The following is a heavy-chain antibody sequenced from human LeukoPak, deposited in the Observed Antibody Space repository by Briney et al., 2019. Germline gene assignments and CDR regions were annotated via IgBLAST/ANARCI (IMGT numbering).Heavy chain of an antibody. CDR3: ARETSSGYYYYYMDV. CDR2: INWNGGST. J-gene: IGHJ6*03. D-gene: IGHD6-19*01. Sequence: PGGSLRLSCAASGFTFDDYGMSWVRQAPGKGLEWVSGINWNGGSTGYADSVKGRFTISRDNAKNSLYLQMNSLRSEDTALYYCARETSSGYYYYYMDVWGKGTTVTVSS. CDR1: GFTFDDYG. V-gene: IGHV3-20*04.